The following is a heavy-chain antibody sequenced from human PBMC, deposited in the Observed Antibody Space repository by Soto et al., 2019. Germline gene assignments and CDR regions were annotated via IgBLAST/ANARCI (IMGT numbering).Heavy chain of an antibody. CDR3: ARSKRSRIAVAGPDFDS. V-gene: IGHV3-48*01. D-gene: IGHD6-19*01. CDR1: GFTFSSYS. CDR2: ISSSSSTI. J-gene: IGHJ4*02. Sequence: EVQLVESGGGLVQPGGSLRLSCAASGFTFSSYSMNWVRQAPGKGLEWVSYISSSSSTIYYADSVKGRFTISRDNAKNSLYLKINSLRAEDTAVYYCARSKRSRIAVAGPDFDSWGQGPLVTVSS.